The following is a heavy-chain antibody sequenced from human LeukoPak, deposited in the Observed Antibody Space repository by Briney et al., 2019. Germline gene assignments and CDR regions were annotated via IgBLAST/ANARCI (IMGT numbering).Heavy chain of an antibody. J-gene: IGHJ4*02. CDR3: ARGIFDHYDSLFDY. CDR2: ISWNSGSI. V-gene: IGHV3-9*01. D-gene: IGHD3-22*01. Sequence: GGSLRLSCAASGFTFDDYAMHWVRQAPGKGLEWVSGISWNSGSIGYADSVKGRFTISRDNAKNSLYLQMNSLRAEDTAVYYCARGIFDHYDSLFDYWGQGTLVTVSS. CDR1: GFTFDDYA.